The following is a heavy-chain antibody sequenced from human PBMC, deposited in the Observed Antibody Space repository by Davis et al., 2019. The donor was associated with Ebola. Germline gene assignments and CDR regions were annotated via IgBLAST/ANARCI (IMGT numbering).Heavy chain of an antibody. CDR3: ARGRYYMPLMSFFVVDY. V-gene: IGHV1-2*06. D-gene: IGHD2-2*01. CDR2: INPNSGGT. Sequence: AASVKVSCKASGYTFTGYYMHWVRQAPGQGLEWMGRINPNSGGTNYAQKFQGRVTMTRNTSISTAYMELSSLRSEDTAVYYCARGRYYMPLMSFFVVDYWGQGTLVTVSS. CDR1: GYTFTGYY. J-gene: IGHJ4*02.